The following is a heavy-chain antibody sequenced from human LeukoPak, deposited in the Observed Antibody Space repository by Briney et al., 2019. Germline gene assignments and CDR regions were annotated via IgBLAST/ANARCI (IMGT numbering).Heavy chain of an antibody. CDR3: ARASLPVAGRFWFDP. D-gene: IGHD6-19*01. CDR1: GGSISSYY. CDR2: IYTSGST. J-gene: IGHJ5*02. V-gene: IGHV4-4*07. Sequence: SETLSLTCTVSGGSISSYYWSWIRQPAGKGLEWIGRIYTSGSTNYNPPLKSRVTMSVDTSKNQFSLKLSSVTAADTAVYYCARASLPVAGRFWFDPWGQGTLVTVSS.